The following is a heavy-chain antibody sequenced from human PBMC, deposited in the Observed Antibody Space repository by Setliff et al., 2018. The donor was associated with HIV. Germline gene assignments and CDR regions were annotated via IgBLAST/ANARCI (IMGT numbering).Heavy chain of an antibody. CDR1: GGSFSGFY. V-gene: IGHV4-34*01. Sequence: PSETLSLTCAVYGGSFSGFYWSWFRQPPGKRLNWIGEISHSGSTNYNPSLKSQFTISVDTSKKQFSLKLTSVTAADTALYYCARGPPRTSAYSRYYYYYMDVWGKGTTVTVSS. J-gene: IGHJ6*03. CDR2: ISHSGST. CDR3: ARGPPRTSAYSRYYYYYMDV. D-gene: IGHD6-25*01.